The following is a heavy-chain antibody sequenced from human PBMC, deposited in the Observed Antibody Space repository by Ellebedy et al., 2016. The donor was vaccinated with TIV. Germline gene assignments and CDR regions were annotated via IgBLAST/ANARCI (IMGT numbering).Heavy chain of an antibody. J-gene: IGHJ6*02. CDR1: GFTFSSYW. CDR3: ARDGGIQLWLEDDGMDV. CDR2: ISSSGSTI. V-gene: IGHV3-11*01. Sequence: GGSLRLXXAASGFTFSSYWMSWIRQAPGKGLEWVSYISSSGSTIYYADSVKGRFTISRDNAKNSLYLQMNSLRAEDTAVYYCARDGGIQLWLEDDGMDVWGQGTTVTVSS. D-gene: IGHD5-18*01.